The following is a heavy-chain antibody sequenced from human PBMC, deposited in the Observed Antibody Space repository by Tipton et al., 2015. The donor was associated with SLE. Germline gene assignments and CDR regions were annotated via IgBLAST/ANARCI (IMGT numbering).Heavy chain of an antibody. CDR2: IYTSGST. CDR3: ARRRWSDY. CDR1: GGSISSGSYY. Sequence: TLSLTCTVSGGSISSGSYYWSWIRQPAGKGLEWIGYIYTSGSTNYNPSLKSRVTISVDTSKNQFSLKLSSVTAADTAVYYRARRRWSDYWGQGTLVTVSS. D-gene: IGHD2-15*01. V-gene: IGHV4-61*09. J-gene: IGHJ4*02.